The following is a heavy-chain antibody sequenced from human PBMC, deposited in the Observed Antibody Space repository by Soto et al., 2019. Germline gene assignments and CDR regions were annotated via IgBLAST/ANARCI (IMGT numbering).Heavy chain of an antibody. V-gene: IGHV1-2*02. D-gene: IGHD6-19*01. CDR3: ARVMSSGWYGDY. CDR1: GYTFTDYY. Sequence: ASVKVSCKPSGYTFTDYYIHWLRQPPGQGLEWMGWINPNSGKTNYEQRFQGRVTMTRDTYIRTVYMYLSSLRFDDTAVYYCARVMSSGWYGDYWGQGTLVTVSS. J-gene: IGHJ4*02. CDR2: INPNSGKT.